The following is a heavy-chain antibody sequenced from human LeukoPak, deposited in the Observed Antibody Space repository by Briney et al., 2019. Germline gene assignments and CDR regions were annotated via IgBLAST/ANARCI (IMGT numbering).Heavy chain of an antibody. J-gene: IGHJ4*02. D-gene: IGHD6-6*01. CDR3: ARATSIAAPGYFDY. Sequence: SVKVSCQASGGTFSSYAISWVRQATGQGLEWMGVIIHIFGTANCEQKLKGRDTITTDEYTSTAYMGLSSLRSEDTAVYYCARATSIAAPGYFDYWGQGTLVTVSS. CDR2: IIHIFGTA. CDR1: GGTFSSYA. V-gene: IGHV1-69*05.